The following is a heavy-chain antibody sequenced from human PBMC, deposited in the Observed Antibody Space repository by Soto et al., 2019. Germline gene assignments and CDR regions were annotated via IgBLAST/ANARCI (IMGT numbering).Heavy chain of an antibody. Sequence: EVQLLESGGGLVQPGGSLRLSCAASGFTFSSYAMSWVRQAPGKGLEWVSAISGSGGSTYCADSVKGRFTISRDNSKNTLYLQMNSLRAEDTAVYYCARRVATLSQLGYWGQGTLVTVSS. J-gene: IGHJ4*02. D-gene: IGHD5-12*01. CDR3: ARRVATLSQLGY. V-gene: IGHV3-23*01. CDR1: GFTFSSYA. CDR2: ISGSGGST.